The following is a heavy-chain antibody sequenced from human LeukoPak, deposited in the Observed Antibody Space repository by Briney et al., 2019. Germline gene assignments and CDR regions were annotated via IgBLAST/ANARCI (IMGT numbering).Heavy chain of an antibody. CDR1: GFTFSTYV. CDR3: AKGNWRYFDY. V-gene: IGHV3-23*01. D-gene: IGHD1-1*01. CDR2: ISGSGGSI. J-gene: IGHJ4*02. Sequence: VGSLRLSCAASGFTFSTYVMSWVRQAPGKGLEWVSAISGSGGSIYYADSVKGRFTNSRDNSKNTLYLQMNSLGADDTAVYYCAKGNWRYFDYWGQGTLVTVSS.